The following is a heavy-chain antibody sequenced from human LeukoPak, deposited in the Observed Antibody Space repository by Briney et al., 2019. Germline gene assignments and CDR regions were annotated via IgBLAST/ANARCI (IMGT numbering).Heavy chain of an antibody. Sequence: GASVKVSCKASGYTFTSYDINWVRQATGQGLEWMGWMNPNSGNTGYAQKFQGRVTMTRNTSISTAYMELNSLRAEDTAVYYCAKDGSYDSSGLWPQPYDYWGQGTLVTVSS. CDR3: AKDGSYDSSGLWPQPYDY. CDR1: GYTFTSYD. CDR2: MNPNSGNT. D-gene: IGHD3-22*01. J-gene: IGHJ4*02. V-gene: IGHV1-8*01.